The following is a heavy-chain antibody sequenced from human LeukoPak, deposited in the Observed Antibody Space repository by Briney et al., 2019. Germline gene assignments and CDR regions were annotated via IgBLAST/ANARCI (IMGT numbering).Heavy chain of an antibody. V-gene: IGHV3-48*01. D-gene: IGHD3-10*01. CDR3: ASRGEGALDN. Sequence: GGSLRLSCAASGFTFSSYSMNWVRQAPGKGLEWVSYISSSSSTIYYADSVKGRFTISRDNAKNSLYLQMNSLRVEDTGVYYCASRGEGALDNWGQGTLVTVSS. J-gene: IGHJ4*02. CDR2: ISSSSSTI. CDR1: GFTFSSYS.